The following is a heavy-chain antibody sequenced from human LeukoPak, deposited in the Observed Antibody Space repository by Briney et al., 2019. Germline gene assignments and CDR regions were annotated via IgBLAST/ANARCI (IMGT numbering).Heavy chain of an antibody. CDR2: ISYEGSNT. D-gene: IGHD2-15*01. V-gene: IGHV3-30*03. J-gene: IGHJ4*02. Sequence: GGSLRLSCAASGFTFSSYSMNWVRQAPGKGLEWVAFISYEGSNTQYADSVKGRFTISRDNSKNTLYLQMNSLRAEDTAVYYCARAPPCSGGSCYSGYFDCWGQGTLVTVSS. CDR3: ARAPPCSGGSCYSGYFDC. CDR1: GFTFSSYS.